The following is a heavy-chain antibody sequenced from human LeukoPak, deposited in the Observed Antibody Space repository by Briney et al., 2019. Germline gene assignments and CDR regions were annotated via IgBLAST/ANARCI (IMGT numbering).Heavy chain of an antibody. CDR1: GGTFSSYA. CDR2: ISAYNGNT. V-gene: IGHV1-18*01. CDR3: ARISGYDDGIIYYYYYMDV. D-gene: IGHD5-12*01. J-gene: IGHJ6*03. Sequence: ASVKVSCKASGGTFSSYAISWVRQAPGQGLEWMGWISAYNGNTNYAQKLQGRVTMTTDTSTSTAYMELRSLRSDDTAVYYCARISGYDDGIIYYYYYMDVWGKGTTVTVSS.